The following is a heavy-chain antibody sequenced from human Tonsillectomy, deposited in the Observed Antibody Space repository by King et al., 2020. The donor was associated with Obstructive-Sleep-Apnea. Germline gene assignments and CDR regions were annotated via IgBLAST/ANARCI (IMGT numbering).Heavy chain of an antibody. D-gene: IGHD6-19*01. Sequence: QLQESGPGLVKPSETLSLSCSVSGGSFSTNYWSWLRQSPGKGLEWIGYIYYTGSTKYSPSLESRVTISLDTSKNQFSLSLNSGTAADTAVYYCARGIAVAGAEFFTRWGQGALVTVSS. V-gene: IGHV4-59*01. J-gene: IGHJ1*01. CDR1: GGSFSTNY. CDR2: IYYTGST. CDR3: ARGIAVAGAEFFTR.